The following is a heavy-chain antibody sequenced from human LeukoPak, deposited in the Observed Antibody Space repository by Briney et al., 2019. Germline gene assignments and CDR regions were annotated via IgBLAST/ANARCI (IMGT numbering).Heavy chain of an antibody. CDR3: ARGVVSYSSSWCEYFQH. CDR1: GGSFSGYY. V-gene: IGHV4-34*01. J-gene: IGHJ1*01. CDR2: INHSGRT. D-gene: IGHD6-13*01. Sequence: SETLSLTCAVYGGSFSGYYWSWIRQPPGKGLEWIGEINHSGRTNYNPSLKSRVTISVDTSKNQFSLKLSSVTAADTAVYYCARGVVSYSSSWCEYFQHWGQGTLVTVSS.